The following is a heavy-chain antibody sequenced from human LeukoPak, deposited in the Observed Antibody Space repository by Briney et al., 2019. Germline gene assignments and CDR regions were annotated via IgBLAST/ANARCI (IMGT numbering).Heavy chain of an antibody. D-gene: IGHD3-3*01. J-gene: IGHJ6*03. CDR2: IRSKANSYAT. Sequence: GGSLRLSCAASGFTFSGSAMHWVRQASGKGLEWVGRIRSKANSYATAYAASVKGRFTISRDDSKNTAYLQMNSLKTEDTAVYYCTTYDFWSGYSLYMDVWGKGTTVTVSS. V-gene: IGHV3-73*01. CDR1: GFTFSGSA. CDR3: TTYDFWSGYSLYMDV.